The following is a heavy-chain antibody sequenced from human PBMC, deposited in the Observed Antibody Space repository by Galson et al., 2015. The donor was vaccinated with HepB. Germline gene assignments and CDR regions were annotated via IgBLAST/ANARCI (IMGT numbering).Heavy chain of an antibody. V-gene: IGHV3-7*01. D-gene: IGHD6-13*01. CDR2: IKQDGSEK. CDR1: GFTFSSYW. J-gene: IGHJ4*02. CDR3: ARDWDSSSWNGYGDY. Sequence: SLRLSCAASGFTFSSYWMSWVRQAPGKGLEWVANIKQDGSEKYYVDSVKGRFTISRDNAKNSLYLQMNSLRAEDTAVYYCARDWDSSSWNGYGDYWGQGTLVTVSS.